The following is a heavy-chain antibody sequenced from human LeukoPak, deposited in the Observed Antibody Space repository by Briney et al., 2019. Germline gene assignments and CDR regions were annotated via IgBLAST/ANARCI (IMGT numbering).Heavy chain of an antibody. D-gene: IGHD3-16*01. Sequence: PGGSLRLSCAASGFTFSSYGMHWVRQAPGKGLEWVAVISYDGSNKYYADSVKGRFTISRDNSKNTLYLQMNSLRAEDTAVNYCAKDLSYHYSFERWGQGTLVTVSS. J-gene: IGHJ4*02. V-gene: IGHV3-30*18. CDR2: ISYDGSNK. CDR3: AKDLSYHYSFER. CDR1: GFTFSSYG.